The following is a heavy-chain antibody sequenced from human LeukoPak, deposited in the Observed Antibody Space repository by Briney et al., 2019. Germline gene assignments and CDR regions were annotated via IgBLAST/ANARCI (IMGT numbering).Heavy chain of an antibody. Sequence: PGGSLRLSCAASGFTFSDYYMSWIRQAPGKGLEWVSYISSGGSTIYYADSVKGRFTTSRDNARNSLYLQMNSLRAEDTAVYYCAGYCSGGSCNAAGYRGQGTLVTVSS. J-gene: IGHJ4*02. V-gene: IGHV3-11*01. CDR3: AGYCSGGSCNAAGY. CDR1: GFTFSDYY. CDR2: ISSGGSTI. D-gene: IGHD2-15*01.